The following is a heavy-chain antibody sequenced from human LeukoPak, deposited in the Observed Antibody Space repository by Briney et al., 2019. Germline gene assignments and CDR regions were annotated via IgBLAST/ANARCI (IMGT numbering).Heavy chain of an antibody. CDR2: ISGSGGST. D-gene: IGHD5-12*01. Sequence: PGGSLRLSCAASGFTSSSYAMSWVRQAPGRGLEWVSAISGSGGSTYYADSVKGRFTISRDNSKNTLYLQMNSLRAEDTAVYYCAKAYSGYDADWYFDLWGRGTLVTVSS. CDR3: AKAYSGYDADWYFDL. V-gene: IGHV3-23*01. CDR1: GFTSSSYA. J-gene: IGHJ2*01.